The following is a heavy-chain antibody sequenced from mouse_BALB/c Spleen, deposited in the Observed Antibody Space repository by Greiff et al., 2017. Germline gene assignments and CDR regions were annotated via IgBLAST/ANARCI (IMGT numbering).Heavy chain of an antibody. CDR2: IYPGSGST. J-gene: IGHJ2*01. CDR3: TRRGITTGVFDY. CDR1: GYTFTSYW. V-gene: IGHV1S22*01. Sequence: LQQPGSELVRPGASVKLSCKASGYTFTSYWMHWVKQRPGQGLEWIGNIYPGSGSTNYDEKFKSKATLTVDTSSSTAYMQLSSLTSEDSAVYYCTRRGITTGVFDYWGQGTTLTVSS. D-gene: IGHD1-1*01.